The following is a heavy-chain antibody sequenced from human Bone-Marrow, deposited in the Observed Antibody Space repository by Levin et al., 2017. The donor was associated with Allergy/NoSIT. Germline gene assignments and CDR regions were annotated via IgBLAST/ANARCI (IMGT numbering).Heavy chain of an antibody. V-gene: IGHV3-48*01. CDR3: ARGGEHSPPVGYYYYAMAV. Sequence: GGSLRLSCAGSGFTFSTYTMNWVRQAPGKGLEWISYISKSGSSIYYADSVKGRFTISRDNGNNTLFLHMDSLRVEDTAVYFCARGGEHSPPVGYYYYAMAVWGQGTTVTVSS. CDR2: ISKSGSSI. CDR1: GFTFSTYT. J-gene: IGHJ6*02. D-gene: IGHD4-17*01.